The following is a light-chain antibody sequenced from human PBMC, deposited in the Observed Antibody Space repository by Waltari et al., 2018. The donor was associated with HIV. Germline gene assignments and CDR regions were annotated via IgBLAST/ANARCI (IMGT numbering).Light chain of an antibody. CDR3: CSYASSSTYV. CDR1: RSAVGNYNL. V-gene: IGLV2-23*02. J-gene: IGLJ1*01. Sequence: QSALTQPASVSGSPGQSVTISCTGTRSAVGNYNLVSWYQQHPGRAPKRMIYEVNKRPSEVSNRFSGSKSGNTASLTISGLQADDEADYYCCSYASSSTYVFATGTKVTVL. CDR2: EVN.